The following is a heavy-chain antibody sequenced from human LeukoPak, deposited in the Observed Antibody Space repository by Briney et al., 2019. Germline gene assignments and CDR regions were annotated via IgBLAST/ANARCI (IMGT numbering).Heavy chain of an antibody. V-gene: IGHV1-46*01. CDR1: GFTLTSYY. D-gene: IGHD6-19*01. CDR2: LNPKTGTT. J-gene: IGHJ4*02. Sequence: GASVKIPCKASGFTLTSYYFFWVRLAPGQGLEWMGILNPKTGTTGYAQKFQGRVSMTRDTSTSTVYMELSSLRSEDSAIYYCVRDQRRIEVAGYYSDYWGQGTLVTVSA. CDR3: VRDQRRIEVAGYYSDY.